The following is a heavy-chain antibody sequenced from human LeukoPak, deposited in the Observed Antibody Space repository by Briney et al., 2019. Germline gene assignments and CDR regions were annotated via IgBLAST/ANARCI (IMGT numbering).Heavy chain of an antibody. CDR1: GFTFSDHW. CDR2: IKQDGSER. D-gene: IGHD5-12*01. Sequence: GGSLRLSCAASGFTFSDHWMTRVRQAPGKGLEWVANIKQDGSERYYVDSVTGRFTISRDNAKNSLFLQMNSLRAEDTAVYYCARGLRATWGQGTLVAVSS. J-gene: IGHJ4*02. CDR3: ARGLRAT. V-gene: IGHV3-7*01.